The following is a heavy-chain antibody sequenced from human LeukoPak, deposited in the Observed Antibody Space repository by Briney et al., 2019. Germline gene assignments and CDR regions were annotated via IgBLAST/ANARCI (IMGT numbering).Heavy chain of an antibody. CDR2: SYYSGST. D-gene: IGHD3-9*01. V-gene: IGHV4-39*01. J-gene: IGHJ3*02. Sequence: SETLSLTCTVSGGSISSSSYYWGWIRQPPGKGLEWIGSSYYSGSTYYNPSLKSRVTISVDTSKNQFSLKLSSVPAADTAVYYCASSPVRYFDWLHKGGAFDIWGQGTMVTVSS. CDR3: ASSPVRYFDWLHKGGAFDI. CDR1: GGSISSSSYY.